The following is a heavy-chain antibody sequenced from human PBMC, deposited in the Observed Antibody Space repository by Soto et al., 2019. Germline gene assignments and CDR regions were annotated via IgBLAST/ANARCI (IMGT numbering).Heavy chain of an antibody. Sequence: QVQLVESGGGVVQPGRSLRLSCAASGFTFSSYGMHWVRQAPGKGLEWVAVIWYDGSNKYYADSVKGRFTITRDNSKNTLYLQMNSLRAEDTAVYYCARDALYDYIWGSYRYSRTYYFDYWGQGTLVTVSS. V-gene: IGHV3-33*01. CDR2: IWYDGSNK. J-gene: IGHJ4*02. D-gene: IGHD3-16*02. CDR1: GFTFSSYG. CDR3: ARDALYDYIWGSYRYSRTYYFDY.